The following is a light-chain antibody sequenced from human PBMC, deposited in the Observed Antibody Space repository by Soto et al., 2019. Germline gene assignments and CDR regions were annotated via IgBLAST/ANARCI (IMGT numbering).Light chain of an antibody. CDR2: KAS. V-gene: IGKV1-5*03. J-gene: IGKJ1*01. CDR3: QHYHSYSEA. CDR1: QGISSW. Sequence: DIQMTQCPASLSASVGDRVTITCRASQGISSWLAWYQLKPGKAPKLLTYKASTLKSGVPSRFSGSGSGTEFTLTISSLQPDDFATYYCQHYHSYSEAFGQGTKVDIK.